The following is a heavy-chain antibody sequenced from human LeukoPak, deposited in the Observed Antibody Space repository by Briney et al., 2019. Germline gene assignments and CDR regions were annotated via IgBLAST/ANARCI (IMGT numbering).Heavy chain of an antibody. CDR2: INWNGGST. CDR3: ARDSRYYYGSGSYSY. D-gene: IGHD3-10*01. J-gene: IGHJ4*02. CDR1: GFTFDDYG. Sequence: GGSLRLSCAASGFTFDDYGMSWVRQAPGKGLEWVSGINWNGGSTGYADSVKGRFTISRDNAKNSLYLQMNSLRAEDTALYYCARDSRYYYGSGSYSYWGQETLVTVSS. V-gene: IGHV3-20*04.